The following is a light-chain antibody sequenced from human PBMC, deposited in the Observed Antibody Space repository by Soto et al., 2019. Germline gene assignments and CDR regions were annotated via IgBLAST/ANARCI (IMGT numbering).Light chain of an antibody. Sequence: QSVLIQPPSVSGSPGQSVTISCTGTSSDVGSYDYVSWYQQHPGTVPKPMIYNVNTRPSGVPDRFSGSKSGNTASMTISGLQAEDEADYYCAAWDDRLSDLLFGGGTKGTVL. CDR2: NVN. J-gene: IGLJ2*01. CDR1: SSDVGSYDY. V-gene: IGLV2-11*01. CDR3: AAWDDRLSDLL.